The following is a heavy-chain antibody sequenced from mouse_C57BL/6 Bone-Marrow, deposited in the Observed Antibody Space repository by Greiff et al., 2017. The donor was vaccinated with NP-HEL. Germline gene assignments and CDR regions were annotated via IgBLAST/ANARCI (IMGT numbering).Heavy chain of an antibody. CDR1: GFTFSDYG. J-gene: IGHJ4*01. CDR3: ARRYYYGSSYVGGAMDY. CDR2: ISSGSSTI. D-gene: IGHD1-1*01. Sequence: EVHLVESGGGLVKPGGSLKLSCAASGFTFSDYGMHWVRQAPEKGLEWVAYISSGSSTIYYADTVKGRFTISRDNAKNTLFLQMTSLRSEDTAMYYCARRYYYGSSYVGGAMDYWGQGTSVTVSS. V-gene: IGHV5-17*01.